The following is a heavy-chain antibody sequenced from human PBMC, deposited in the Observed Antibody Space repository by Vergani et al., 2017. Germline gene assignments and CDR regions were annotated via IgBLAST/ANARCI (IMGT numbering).Heavy chain of an antibody. Sequence: EVQLVESGGGLVKPGGSLRLSCAASGFTFSSYSMNWVRQAPGKGLEWVSSISSSSSYIYYADSVKGRFTISRDNSKNTLYLQMNSLRAEDTAVYYCARDGLDYYGSGTLRYYMDVWGKGTTVTVSS. J-gene: IGHJ6*03. V-gene: IGHV3-21*01. CDR1: GFTFSSYS. CDR3: ARDGLDYYGSGTLRYYMDV. D-gene: IGHD3-10*01. CDR2: ISSSSSYI.